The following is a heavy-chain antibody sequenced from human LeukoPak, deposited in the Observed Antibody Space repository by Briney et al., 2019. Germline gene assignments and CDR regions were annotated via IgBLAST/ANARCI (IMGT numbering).Heavy chain of an antibody. CDR1: GFTFSIYG. Sequence: GGSLRLSCAASGFTFSIYGMHWVRQAPGKGLEWVAVISYDGSNKYYADSVKGRFTISRDNSKNTLYLQMNSLRAEDTAVYYCAKDVERTVTLFDYWGQGTLVTVSS. D-gene: IGHD4-17*01. CDR2: ISYDGSNK. J-gene: IGHJ4*02. CDR3: AKDVERTVTLFDY. V-gene: IGHV3-30*18.